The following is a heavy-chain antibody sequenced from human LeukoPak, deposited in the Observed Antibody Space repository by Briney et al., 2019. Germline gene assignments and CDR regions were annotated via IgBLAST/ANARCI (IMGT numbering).Heavy chain of an antibody. CDR1: GFTFCSYW. Sequence: GSLRLSCAASGFTFCSYWMHWVRQAPGKGLVWVSRINSDGSSTSYADSVKGRFTISRDNAKNTLYLQMNSLRAEDTAVYYCARDYDYVWGSSIRPFWFPRGVGDSWGQGTLVTVSS. CDR2: INSDGSST. D-gene: IGHD3-16*01. CDR3: ARDYDYVWGSSIRPFWFPRGVGDS. V-gene: IGHV3-74*01. J-gene: IGHJ5*02.